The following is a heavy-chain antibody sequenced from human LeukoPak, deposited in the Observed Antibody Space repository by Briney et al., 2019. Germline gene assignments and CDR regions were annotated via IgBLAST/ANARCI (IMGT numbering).Heavy chain of an antibody. CDR3: ARGTYYDFWSGYYSDNWFDP. CDR2: IFYSGST. CDR1: GGSISRSAHY. J-gene: IGHJ5*02. D-gene: IGHD3-3*01. Sequence: SETLSLTCTVSGGSISRSAHYWGWIRQPPGKGLGWIGDIFYSGSTYYSPSLKSRDTISVDTSKNQFSLRLSSVTAADTAVYYCARGTYYDFWSGYYSDNWFDPWGQGPLVTVSS. V-gene: IGHV4-39*07.